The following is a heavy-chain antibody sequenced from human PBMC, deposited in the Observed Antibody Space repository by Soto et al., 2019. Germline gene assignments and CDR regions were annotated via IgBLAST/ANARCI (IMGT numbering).Heavy chain of an antibody. J-gene: IGHJ3*01. Sequence: QVQLVQSGAEVKKPGASVRVSCKASAYTFTSYYVHWVRQAPGQGPEWMGVINPSRGGTDYAQKFQGRVTMTRDTSTTTVYMELSSLRSEDTAIYYCTRSIITTAGTDAFDLWGQGTLVTVSS. D-gene: IGHD6-13*01. V-gene: IGHV1-46*03. CDR3: TRSIITTAGTDAFDL. CDR1: AYTFTSYY. CDR2: INPSRGGT.